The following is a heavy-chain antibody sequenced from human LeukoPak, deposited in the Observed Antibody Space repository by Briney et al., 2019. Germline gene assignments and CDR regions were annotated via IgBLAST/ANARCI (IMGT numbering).Heavy chain of an antibody. Sequence: ASVKVSCKASGYTFTCYYMHWVRQAPGQGLEWMGWINPYSGGTNYAQRFQGRVTMTRDTSISTAYMELSRLRSDDTAVYYCARVVPTSPDYGMDVWGQGTTVTVSS. J-gene: IGHJ6*02. V-gene: IGHV1-2*02. D-gene: IGHD2-2*01. CDR2: INPYSGGT. CDR3: ARVVPTSPDYGMDV. CDR1: GYTFTCYY.